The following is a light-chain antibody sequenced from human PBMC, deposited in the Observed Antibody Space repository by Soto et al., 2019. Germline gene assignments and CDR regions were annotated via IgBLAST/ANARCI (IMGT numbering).Light chain of an antibody. CDR3: SSYTGRSASYV. V-gene: IGLV2-14*01. Sequence: QSVLTQPASMSGSPGQSITISCTGTSTDVGAYNYVAWYQQHPGKAPKPIIFEVTNRPSGVSYRFSASKSGNTASLTISGLHSDDEADYYCSSYTGRSASYVFGTGTKVTVL. CDR2: EVT. CDR1: STDVGAYNY. J-gene: IGLJ1*01.